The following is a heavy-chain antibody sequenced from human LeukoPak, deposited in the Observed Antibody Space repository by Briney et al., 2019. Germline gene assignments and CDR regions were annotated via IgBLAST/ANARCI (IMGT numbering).Heavy chain of an antibody. Sequence: GGSLRLSCAASGFTFSAYDMHWVRQTTGKGLEWVSTIGVAGDPYYPGSVKGRFTISRENAKNSLYLQMNRLRAGDTAVYYCARGGYYGSGGLYHYYYGMDVWGQGTTVTVSS. J-gene: IGHJ6*02. CDR2: IGVAGDP. CDR3: ARGGYYGSGGLYHYYYGMDV. V-gene: IGHV3-13*05. CDR1: GFTFSAYD. D-gene: IGHD3-10*01.